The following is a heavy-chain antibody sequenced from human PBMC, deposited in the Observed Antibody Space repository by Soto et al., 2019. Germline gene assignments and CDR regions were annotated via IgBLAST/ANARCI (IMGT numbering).Heavy chain of an antibody. D-gene: IGHD2-2*02. CDR3: AKRPAAIQTFDY. J-gene: IGHJ4*02. V-gene: IGHV3-23*01. CDR2: ISGGGGST. Sequence: LRLSCAASGFTFSNYVMSWVRQAPGKGLEWVSAISGGGGSTDYADPVKGRFTISRDNSKNTLYLQMNSLRAEDTAVYYCAKRPAAIQTFDYWGQGALVTVSS. CDR1: GFTFSNYV.